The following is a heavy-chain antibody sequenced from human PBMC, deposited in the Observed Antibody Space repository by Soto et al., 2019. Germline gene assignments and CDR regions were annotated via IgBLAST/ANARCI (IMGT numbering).Heavy chain of an antibody. CDR2: INHSGNT. V-gene: IGHV4-39*01. CDR3: SRRAQEGFDP. J-gene: IGHJ5*02. Sequence: SETLSLTCAVSGGSIGTSAYYLGWIRQAPGKGLEWIGSINHSGNTYLSPSLKDRVTMSVDTSKNSFSLKLRSATAADTGLYYCSRRAQEGFDPWGEGALVTVSS. CDR1: GGSIGTSAYY.